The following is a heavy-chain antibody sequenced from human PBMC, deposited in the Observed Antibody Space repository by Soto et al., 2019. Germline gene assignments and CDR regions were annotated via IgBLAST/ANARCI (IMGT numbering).Heavy chain of an antibody. V-gene: IGHV1-2*04. Sequence: ASVKVSCKASGYTFTGYYMHWVRQAPGQGLEWMGWINPNSGGTNYAQKFQGWVTMTRDTSISTAYMELSRLRSDDTAVYYCARPNCSGGSCFSAWAFDIWGQGTMVTVSS. J-gene: IGHJ3*02. D-gene: IGHD2-15*01. CDR2: INPNSGGT. CDR1: GYTFTGYY. CDR3: ARPNCSGGSCFSAWAFDI.